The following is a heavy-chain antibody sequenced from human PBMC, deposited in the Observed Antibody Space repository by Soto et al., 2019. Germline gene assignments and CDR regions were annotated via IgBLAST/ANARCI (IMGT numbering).Heavy chain of an antibody. CDR1: GGSISSSSYY. V-gene: IGHV4-39*07. CDR2: IYYSGST. Sequence: SETLSLTCTVSGGSISSSSYYWGWIRQPPGKGLEWIGSIYYSGSTYYNPSLKSRVTISVDTSKNQFSLKLSSVTAADTAVYYCARDPSASGSYFDYWGQGTLVT. CDR3: ARDPSASGSYFDY. J-gene: IGHJ4*02. D-gene: IGHD3-10*01.